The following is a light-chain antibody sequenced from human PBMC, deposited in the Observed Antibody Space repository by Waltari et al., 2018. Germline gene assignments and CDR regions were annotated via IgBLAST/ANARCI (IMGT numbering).Light chain of an antibody. Sequence: SADLRQPPSVSVSPGQTATITCSGEPLLKQYAYWHQHKPGQAPVQVIYKDTERPSGIPERFSGSSSGTTVTLTIRGVQAEDEAVYYCQSADSTSSFYLFGAGTRVSV. V-gene: IGLV3-25*03. CDR2: KDT. CDR1: PLLKQY. J-gene: IGLJ1*01. CDR3: QSADSTSSFYL.